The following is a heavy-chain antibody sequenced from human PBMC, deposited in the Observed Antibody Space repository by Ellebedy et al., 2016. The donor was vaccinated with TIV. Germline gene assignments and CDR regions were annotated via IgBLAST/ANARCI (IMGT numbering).Heavy chain of an antibody. V-gene: IGHV3-23*01. CDR1: GFTFTNYA. CDR2: LSDTGRTT. J-gene: IGHJ4*02. CDR3: ARSRPDFWSGYYADS. Sequence: GESLKISCAASGFTFTNYAMSWVRQAPGKGLEWVSTLSDTGRTTYYADSVKGRFTVSRDNAKKSLYLQMNSLRPEDTGVYYCARSRPDFWSGYYADSWGQGTLVTVSS. D-gene: IGHD3-3*01.